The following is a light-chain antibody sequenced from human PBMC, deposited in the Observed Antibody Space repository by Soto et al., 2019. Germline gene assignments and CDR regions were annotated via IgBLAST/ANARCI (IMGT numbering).Light chain of an antibody. CDR1: SSDTAGYNY. J-gene: IGLJ1*01. CDR2: EVS. CDR3: RSYTTSNTPLYV. V-gene: IGLV2-14*01. Sequence: QSVLTQPASVSGSPGQSITISCTGTSSDTAGYNYVSWYQQHPGKAPKLMIYEVSNRPSGVSNRFSGSQSGNTASLTISGLQAEDEANYYCRSYTTSNTPLYVFGTGTKV.